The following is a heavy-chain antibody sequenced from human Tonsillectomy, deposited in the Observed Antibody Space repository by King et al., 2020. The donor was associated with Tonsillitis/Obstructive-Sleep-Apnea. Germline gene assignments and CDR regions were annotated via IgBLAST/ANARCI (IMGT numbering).Heavy chain of an antibody. Sequence: VQLVESGGGLVQPGGSLRLSCAVSGFVSSSSRMHLVRQAPGKGLGLVSRIRPEWRSSSSADSGKGRFPISRDNAKNTLYLQMNSLRPEETAIYYCARGPEGVLFRLDVWGKGTTVTVFS. J-gene: IGHJ6*04. CDR1: GFVSSSSR. V-gene: IGHV3-74*01. D-gene: IGHD2-15*01. CDR2: IRPEWRSS. CDR3: ARGPEGVLFRLDV.